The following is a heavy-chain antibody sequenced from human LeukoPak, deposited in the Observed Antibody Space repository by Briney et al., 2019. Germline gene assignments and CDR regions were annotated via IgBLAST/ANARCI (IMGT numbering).Heavy chain of an antibody. J-gene: IGHJ5*02. CDR3: ASLGDGYNS. CDR2: INHSGST. D-gene: IGHD5-24*01. V-gene: IGHV4-34*01. CDR1: GGSFSGYY. Sequence: SETLSLTCAVYGGSFSGYYWSWIRQPPGKGLEWIGEINHSGSTNYNPSLKSRVTISEDTSKNQLSLKLSSVTAADTAVYYCASLGDGYNSWGQGTLVTVSS.